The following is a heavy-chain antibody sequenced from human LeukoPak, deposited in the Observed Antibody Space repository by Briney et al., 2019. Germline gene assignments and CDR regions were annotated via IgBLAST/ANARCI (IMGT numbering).Heavy chain of an antibody. CDR1: GFTFRAYT. CDR2: ISGSSSYS. V-gene: IGHV3-21*01. Sequence: GGSLRLSCAASGFTFRAYTMNWVRQAPGKGLEWVSSISGSSSYSYYADSVKGRFTISRDNAKNSLFLQMNSLRAEDTAVYYCARELLYVGYQLLYSVFDYWGQGTLVTVSS. CDR3: ARELLYVGYQLLYSVFDY. D-gene: IGHD2-2*02. J-gene: IGHJ4*02.